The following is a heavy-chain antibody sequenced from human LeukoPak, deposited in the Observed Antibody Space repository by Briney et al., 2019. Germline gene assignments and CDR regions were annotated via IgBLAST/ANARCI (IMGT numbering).Heavy chain of an antibody. Sequence: ASVKASCKASGYTFTSYGISWVRQAPGQGLEWMGWISAYNGNTNYAQKLQGRVTMTTDTSTSTAYMELRSLRSDDTAVYYCARDYCSGGSCYSANFDYWGQGTLVTVSS. V-gene: IGHV1-18*01. CDR1: GYTFTSYG. J-gene: IGHJ4*02. CDR2: ISAYNGNT. D-gene: IGHD2-15*01. CDR3: ARDYCSGGSCYSANFDY.